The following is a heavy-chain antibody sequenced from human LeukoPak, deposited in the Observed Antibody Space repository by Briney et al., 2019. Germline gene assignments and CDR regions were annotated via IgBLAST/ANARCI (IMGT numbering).Heavy chain of an antibody. V-gene: IGHV1-69*05. J-gene: IGHJ4*02. CDR1: GGTFSGYA. D-gene: IGHD2-2*01. CDR2: IIPIFGTA. CDR3: AEHYCSSTSCYLSPFDY. Sequence: SVKVSCKASGGTFSGYAISWVRQAPGQGLEWMGGIIPIFGTANYAQKFQGRVTITTDESTSTAYMELSSLRSEDTAVYYCAEHYCSSTSCYLSPFDYWGQGILVTISS.